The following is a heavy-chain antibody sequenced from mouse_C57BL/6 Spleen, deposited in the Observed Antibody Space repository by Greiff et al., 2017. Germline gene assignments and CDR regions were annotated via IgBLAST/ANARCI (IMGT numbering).Heavy chain of an antibody. D-gene: IGHD1-1*01. CDR1: GYTFTSYG. Sequence: VQLQESGAELARPGASVKLSCKASGYTFTSYGISWVKQRTGQGLEWIGEIYPRSGNTYYNEKFKGKATLTADKSSSTAYMELRSLTSEDSAVYFCAREAYYGSIDYWGQGTTLTVSS. J-gene: IGHJ2*01. CDR3: AREAYYGSIDY. CDR2: IYPRSGNT. V-gene: IGHV1-81*01.